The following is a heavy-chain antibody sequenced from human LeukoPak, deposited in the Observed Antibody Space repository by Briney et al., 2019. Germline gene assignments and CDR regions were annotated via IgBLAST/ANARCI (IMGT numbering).Heavy chain of an antibody. J-gene: IGHJ4*02. Sequence: PGGSLRLSCAASVFTFSSYMNWVRQAPGTGLEWVSSISSTSSYIYYADSVKSRFTISRDNAKNSLYLQMNSLRADDTAVYYCARGQSRYFDWYLGFFDYWGQGTLVTVSS. CDR1: VFTFSSY. D-gene: IGHD3-9*01. V-gene: IGHV3-21*01. CDR3: ARGQSRYFDWYLGFFDY. CDR2: ISSTSSYI.